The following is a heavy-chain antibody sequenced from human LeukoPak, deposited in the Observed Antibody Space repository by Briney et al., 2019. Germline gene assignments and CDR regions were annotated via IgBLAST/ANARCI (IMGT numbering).Heavy chain of an antibody. CDR3: ARGTTDAY. Sequence: ASVKVSCKASGYTFTSYYIDWVRQAPRQRLEWMGVINPSGGSTRYAQKFQGRVTMTGDPSTRTVYMELSSLTSDDTAVYYCARGTTDAYWGQGTPVTVSS. J-gene: IGHJ4*02. CDR2: INPSGGST. D-gene: IGHD1-1*01. CDR1: GYTFTSYY. V-gene: IGHV1-46*01.